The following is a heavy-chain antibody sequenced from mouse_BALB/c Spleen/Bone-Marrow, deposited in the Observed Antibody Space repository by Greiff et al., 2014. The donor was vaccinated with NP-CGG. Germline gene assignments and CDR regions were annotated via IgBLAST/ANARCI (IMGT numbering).Heavy chain of an antibody. Sequence: SGAELVRPGASVKLSCKASGYTFNSYWINWVKQRPGQGLEWIGNIYPSDSYTNYNQKFKDKATLTVGKSSSTAYMQLSSPTSEDSAVYYCTRSYGSSYEYYFDYWGQGTTLTVSS. CDR1: GYTFNSYW. CDR2: IYPSDSYT. J-gene: IGHJ2*01. CDR3: TRSYGSSYEYYFDY. V-gene: IGHV1-69*02. D-gene: IGHD1-1*01.